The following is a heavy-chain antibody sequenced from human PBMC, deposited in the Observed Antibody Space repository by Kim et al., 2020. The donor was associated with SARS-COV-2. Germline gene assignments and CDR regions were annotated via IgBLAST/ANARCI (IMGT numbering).Heavy chain of an antibody. Sequence: ASVKVSCKASGYTFTSYGISWVRQAPGQGLEWMGWISAYNGNTNYAQKLQGRVTMTTDTSTSTAYMELRSLRSDDTAVYYCARDGRWIQLPHSLYGMDVWGQGTTVTVSS. J-gene: IGHJ6*02. D-gene: IGHD5-18*01. CDR2: ISAYNGNT. CDR3: ARDGRWIQLPHSLYGMDV. V-gene: IGHV1-18*01. CDR1: GYTFTSYG.